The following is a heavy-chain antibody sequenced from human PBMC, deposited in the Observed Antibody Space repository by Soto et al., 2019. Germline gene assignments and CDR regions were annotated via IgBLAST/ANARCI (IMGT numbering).Heavy chain of an antibody. V-gene: IGHV3-43*01. CDR3: AKDIQYEPNGMDV. CDR1: GFTFDDYT. J-gene: IGHJ6*02. CDR2: ISWDGGST. Sequence: GGSLRLSCAASGFTFDDYTMHWVRQAPGKGLEWVSLISWDGGSTYYADSVKGRFTISRDNSKNSLYLQMNSLRTEDTALYYCAKDIQYEPNGMDVWGQGTTVTVSS. D-gene: IGHD4-4*01.